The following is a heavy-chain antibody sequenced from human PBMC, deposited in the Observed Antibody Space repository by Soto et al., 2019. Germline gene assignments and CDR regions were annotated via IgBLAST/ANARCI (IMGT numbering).Heavy chain of an antibody. CDR3: ASETSSGTSDY. CDR1: EFTFGSYW. CDR2: IKQDGSER. V-gene: IGHV3-7*03. D-gene: IGHD1-26*01. Sequence: VGSLRLSCAASEFTFGSYWMSWVRQAPGKGLEWVANIKQDGSERYYVDSVKGRFTISRDNAKNSLFLQMNSLRADDTAVYYCASETSSGTSDYWGQGTLVTVSS. J-gene: IGHJ4*02.